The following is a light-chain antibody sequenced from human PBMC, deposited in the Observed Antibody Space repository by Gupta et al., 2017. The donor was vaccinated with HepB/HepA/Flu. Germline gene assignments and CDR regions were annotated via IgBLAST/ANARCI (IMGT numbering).Light chain of an antibody. CDR3: SSYTSSSTRL. CDR2: DVS. Sequence: SALTQPASVSGSPGQSLTISCTGTSSDVGGYNYVSWYQQHPGKAPKLMIYDVSNRPSGVSNRFSGSKSGNTASLTISGLQADDEADYYCSSYTSSSTRLFGGGTKLTVL. J-gene: IGLJ3*02. V-gene: IGLV2-14*01. CDR1: SSDVGGYNY.